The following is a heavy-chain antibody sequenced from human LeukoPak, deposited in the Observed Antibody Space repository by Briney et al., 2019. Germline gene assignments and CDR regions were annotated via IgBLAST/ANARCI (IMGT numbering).Heavy chain of an antibody. D-gene: IGHD3-22*01. Sequence: SETLSLTCTVSGGSISSSSYYWGWIRQPPGKGLEWIGSIYYSGSTYYNPSLKSRVTISVDTSKNQFSLKLSSVTAADTAVYYCARGGSPYDSSGYYWGYYFDYWGQGTLVTVSS. CDR1: GGSISSSSYY. V-gene: IGHV4-39*07. J-gene: IGHJ4*02. CDR3: ARGGSPYDSSGYYWGYYFDY. CDR2: IYYSGST.